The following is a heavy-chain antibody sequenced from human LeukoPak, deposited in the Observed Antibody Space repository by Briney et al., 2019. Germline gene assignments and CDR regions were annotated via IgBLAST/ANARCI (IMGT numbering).Heavy chain of an antibody. CDR1: GGSFSGYY. D-gene: IGHD2-2*02. J-gene: IGHJ6*02. CDR3: ARGNTDAYYYYYGMDV. CDR2: INHSGST. Sequence: SETLSLTCAVYGGSFSGYYWSWIRQPPGKGLEWIGEINHSGSTNYNPSLKSRVTISVETSKNQFSLKLSSVTAADTAVYYCARGNTDAYYYYYGMDVRGQGTTVTVSS. V-gene: IGHV4-34*01.